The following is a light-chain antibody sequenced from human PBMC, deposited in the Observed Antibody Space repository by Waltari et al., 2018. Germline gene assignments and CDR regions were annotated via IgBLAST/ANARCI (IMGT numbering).Light chain of an antibody. CDR1: SSYVGGYNY. V-gene: IGLV2-8*01. Sequence: QSALTQPPSASGSPGQSVTISCPGTSSYVGGYNYVSWYQQHPGKAPKLMIYEVNKRPSGVPDRFSGSKSGNTASLTVSGLQPEDDADYYCTSYAGNSNTYVFGTGTKVTVL. CDR2: EVN. J-gene: IGLJ1*01. CDR3: TSYAGNSNTYV.